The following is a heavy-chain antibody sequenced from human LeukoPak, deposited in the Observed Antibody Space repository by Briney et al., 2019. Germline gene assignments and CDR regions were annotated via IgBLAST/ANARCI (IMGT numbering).Heavy chain of an antibody. CDR1: GFTFSYHW. V-gene: IGHV3-7*01. J-gene: IGHJ4*02. Sequence: GGSLTLSCAASGFTFSYHWMTWVRQAPGKGLEWVANIKQDGSEKYYVDSVKGRFTISRDNAKNSLYLQMNSLRAEDTAVYYCARPFYDSSGYYPMTFDYWGQGTLVTVSS. CDR3: ARPFYDSSGYYPMTFDY. CDR2: IKQDGSEK. D-gene: IGHD3-22*01.